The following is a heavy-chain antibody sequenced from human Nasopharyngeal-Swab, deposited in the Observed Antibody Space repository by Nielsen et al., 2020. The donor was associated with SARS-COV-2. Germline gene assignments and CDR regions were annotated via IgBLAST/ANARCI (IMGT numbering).Heavy chain of an antibody. CDR1: GFIFSDYY. Sequence: GESLKISCAASGFIFSDYYMSWIRQAPGKGLEWVSYISSSGSTIYYADSVKGRFTISRDNAKNSLYLQMNSLRAEDTAVYYCARVAAAGTLYYYYYMDVWGKGTTVTVSS. V-gene: IGHV3-11*04. D-gene: IGHD6-13*01. CDR3: ARVAAAGTLYYYYYMDV. J-gene: IGHJ6*03. CDR2: ISSSGSTI.